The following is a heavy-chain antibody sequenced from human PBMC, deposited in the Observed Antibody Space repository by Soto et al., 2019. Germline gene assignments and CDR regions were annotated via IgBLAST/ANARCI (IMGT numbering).Heavy chain of an antibody. Sequence: EVQLLESGGDFVQPGGSLRLSCAASGFTFSAYPMTWVRQAPGKGLEWVSGISGSGVSTYYADSVKGRFTISRDNSKNTLYLPMNRLGAEDTALYYCAKVYPPRGSNGYYFDYYYGMDVWGQGTTVIVSS. V-gene: IGHV3-23*01. J-gene: IGHJ6*02. D-gene: IGHD3-22*01. CDR3: AKVYPPRGSNGYYFDYYYGMDV. CDR2: ISGSGVST. CDR1: GFTFSAYP.